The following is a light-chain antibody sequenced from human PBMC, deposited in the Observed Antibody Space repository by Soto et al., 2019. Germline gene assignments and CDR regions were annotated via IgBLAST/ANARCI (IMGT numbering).Light chain of an antibody. CDR3: GSWDSSLSAYV. J-gene: IGLJ1*01. CDR1: SSNIGGNS. CDR2: DDD. Sequence: QSVLTQPPSVSAAPGQRVTISCSGSSSNIGGNSVSWYQQLPGTAPKLLIYDDDKRPSGIPDRFSGSKSGTSATLGIAGFQTGDEADYYCGSWDSSLSAYVFGTGTKSPS. V-gene: IGLV1-51*01.